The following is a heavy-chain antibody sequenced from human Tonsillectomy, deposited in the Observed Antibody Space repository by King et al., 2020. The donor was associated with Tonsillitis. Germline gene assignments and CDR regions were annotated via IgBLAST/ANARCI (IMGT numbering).Heavy chain of an antibody. V-gene: IGHV3-7*01. D-gene: IGHD6-19*01. CDR3: ARDGGGGWYSDY. Sequence: VQLVESGGGLVQPGGSLRLSCVASGFTFSSYWMTWVRQAPGKGLEWVASIKADGSDKYYVDFWKGRFTISRDHAKNLLYLQMNSLRADDTAVYYCARDGGGGWYSDYWGQGTLVTVSS. CDR2: IKADGSDK. CDR1: GFTFSSYW. J-gene: IGHJ4*02.